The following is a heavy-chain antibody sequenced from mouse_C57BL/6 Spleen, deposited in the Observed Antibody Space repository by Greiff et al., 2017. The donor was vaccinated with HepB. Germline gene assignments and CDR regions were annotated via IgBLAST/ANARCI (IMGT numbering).Heavy chain of an antibody. D-gene: IGHD3-2*02. J-gene: IGHJ3*01. CDR2: ISYSGST. CDR3: ARASSGPAWFAY. V-gene: IGHV3-1*01. CDR1: GYSITSGYD. Sequence: EVQRVESGPGMVKPSQSLSLTCTVTGYSITSGYDWHWIRHFPGNKLEWMGYISYSGSTNYNPSLKSRISITHDTSKNHFFLKLNSVTTEDTATYYCARASSGPAWFAYWGQGTLVTVSA.